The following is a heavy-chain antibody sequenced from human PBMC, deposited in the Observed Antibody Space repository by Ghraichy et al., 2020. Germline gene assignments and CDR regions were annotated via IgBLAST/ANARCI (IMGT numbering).Heavy chain of an antibody. CDR1: GGSISTTRNE. D-gene: IGHD3-10*01. V-gene: IGHV4-39*07. Sequence: SETLSLTCRVSGGSISTTRNEGAWIRQPPGKGLEWIGNVYFLGSTYYNPSLQSRVTISVDTSKDQFSLRLDSVTAADTALYYCARVNTLVRGGRGWFDPWGQGTLVIVSS. J-gene: IGHJ5*02. CDR3: ARVNTLVRGGRGWFDP. CDR2: VYFLGST.